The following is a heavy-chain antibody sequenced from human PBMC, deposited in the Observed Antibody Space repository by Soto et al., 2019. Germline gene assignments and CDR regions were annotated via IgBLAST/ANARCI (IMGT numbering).Heavy chain of an antibody. J-gene: IGHJ6*02. Sequence: ASVKVSCKASGGTFSSYAISWVRQAPGQGLEWMGGIIPIFGTANYAQKFQGRVTITADESTSTVYMELSSLRSEDTAVYYCARDRYYYDSSGSRGYYYGMDVWGQGTTVTVSS. CDR3: ARDRYYYDSSGSRGYYYGMDV. CDR2: IIPIFGTA. V-gene: IGHV1-69*13. D-gene: IGHD3-22*01. CDR1: GGTFSSYA.